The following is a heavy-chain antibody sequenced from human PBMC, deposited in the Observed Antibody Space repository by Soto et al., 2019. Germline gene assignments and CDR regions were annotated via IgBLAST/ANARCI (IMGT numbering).Heavy chain of an antibody. V-gene: IGHV3-11*03. CDR3: ARGDGDYYDGNRYLGRH. J-gene: IGHJ4*02. D-gene: IGHD3-22*01. CDR2: ISSSSSYT. CDR1: GFTFSDYY. Sequence: GGSLRLSCAASGFTFSDYYMSWIRQAPGKGLEWVSYISSSSSYTNYADSVKGRFTISRDNAKNSLYLQMNSLRAEDTAVYYCARGDGDYYDGNRYLGRHWGQGTLVTVSS.